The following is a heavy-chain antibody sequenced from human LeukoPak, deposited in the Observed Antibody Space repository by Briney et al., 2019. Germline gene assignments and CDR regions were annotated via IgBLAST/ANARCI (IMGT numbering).Heavy chain of an antibody. J-gene: IGHJ5*02. CDR3: ARGGGEMATFSSNWFDP. CDR2: IYLGDSDT. D-gene: IGHD5-24*01. V-gene: IGHV5-51*01. CDR1: GYSLTSYW. Sequence: GESLKISCKGSGYSLTSYWIGWVRQMPEKGLEGMGIIYLGDSDTRYSPSFQGQVPISADKSISTAYLQWSSLKASDTAMYYCARGGGEMATFSSNWFDPWGQGTLVTVSS.